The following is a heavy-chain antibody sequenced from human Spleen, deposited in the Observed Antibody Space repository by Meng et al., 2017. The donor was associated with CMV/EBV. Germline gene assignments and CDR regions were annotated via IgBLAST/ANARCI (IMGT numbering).Heavy chain of an antibody. CDR3: ARGLRASIDY. V-gene: IGHV3-21*01. J-gene: IGHJ4*02. CDR2: ISSSSSYI. Sequence: GESLKISCAASGFTFSSYSMNWVRQAPGKGLEWVSSISSSSSYIYYADSVKGRFTISRDNAKNSMYLQMNSLRAEDTAVYYCARGLRASIDYWGQGTLVTVSS. CDR1: GFTFSSYS. D-gene: IGHD4-17*01.